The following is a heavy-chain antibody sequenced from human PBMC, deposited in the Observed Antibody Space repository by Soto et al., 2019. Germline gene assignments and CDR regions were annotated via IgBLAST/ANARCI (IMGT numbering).Heavy chain of an antibody. D-gene: IGHD2-21*02. Sequence: QVQLQQWGAGLLKPSETLSLTCAVYGGSFSGYYWSWIRQPPGKGLEWIGEINHSGSTNYNPSLKSRVTISVDTSKNQFSLKLSSVTAADTAVYYCAITVVTRPEDAFDIWGQGTMVTVSS. CDR3: AITVVTRPEDAFDI. CDR1: GGSFSGYY. V-gene: IGHV4-34*01. CDR2: INHSGST. J-gene: IGHJ3*02.